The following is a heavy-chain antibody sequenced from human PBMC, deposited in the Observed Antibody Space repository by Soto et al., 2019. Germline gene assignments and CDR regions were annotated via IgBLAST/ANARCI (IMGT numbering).Heavy chain of an antibody. V-gene: IGHV1-2*02. Sequence: ASVKVSCKASGYTFTGYYMHWVRQAPGQGLEWMGWINPNSGGTNYAQKFQGRVTMTRDTSISTAYMELSRLRSDDTALYYCAREQCDYIYYYYSMDVWGQGTTVTVYS. CDR3: AREQCDYIYYYYSMDV. J-gene: IGHJ6*02. CDR1: GYTFTGYY. CDR2: INPNSGGT. D-gene: IGHD4-17*01.